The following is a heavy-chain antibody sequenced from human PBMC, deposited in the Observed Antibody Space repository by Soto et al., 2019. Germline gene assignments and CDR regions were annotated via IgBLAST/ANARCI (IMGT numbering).Heavy chain of an antibody. V-gene: IGHV3-48*01. CDR2: INSTGTIK. CDR3: ARMSSSISPGC. CDR1: GFTFSTYS. D-gene: IGHD3-3*02. J-gene: IGHJ4*02. Sequence: GGSLRLSCAASGFTFSTYSMNWVRQAPGKGLEWVAYINSTGTIKYYGGSVKGRFTISRDNAKNSLYLQMNSLRAEDTALYYCARMSSSISPGCWGQGTLVTVSS.